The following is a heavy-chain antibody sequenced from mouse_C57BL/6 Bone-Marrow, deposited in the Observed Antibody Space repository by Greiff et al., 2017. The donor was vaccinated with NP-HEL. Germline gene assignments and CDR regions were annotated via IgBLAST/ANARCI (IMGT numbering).Heavy chain of an antibody. D-gene: IGHD2-4*01. Sequence: EVKLVESGGGLVKPGGSLKLSCAASGFTFSDYGMHWVRQAPEKGLEWVAYISSGSSTLYYADTVKGRFTISRANAKNTLFLQMTSLRSEDTAMYYCASGDYAWFAYWGQGTLVTVSA. V-gene: IGHV5-17*01. CDR3: ASGDYAWFAY. CDR1: GFTFSDYG. CDR2: ISSGSSTL. J-gene: IGHJ3*01.